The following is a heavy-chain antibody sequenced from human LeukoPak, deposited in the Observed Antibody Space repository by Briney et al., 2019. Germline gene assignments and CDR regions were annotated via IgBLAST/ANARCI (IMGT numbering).Heavy chain of an antibody. CDR3: ARDAVLRYFDWLPTGGYYYGMDV. Sequence: GGSLRLSCAASGFTFSSYSMNWVRQAPGKGLEWVSSISSSSSYIYYADSVKGRFTISRDSAKNSLYLQMNSLRAEDTAVYYCARDAVLRYFDWLPTGGYYYGMDVWGQGTTVTVSS. V-gene: IGHV3-21*01. D-gene: IGHD3-9*01. CDR2: ISSSSSYI. J-gene: IGHJ6*02. CDR1: GFTFSSYS.